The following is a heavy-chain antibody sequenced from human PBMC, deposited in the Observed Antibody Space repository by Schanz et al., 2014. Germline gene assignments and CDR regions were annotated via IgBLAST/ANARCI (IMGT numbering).Heavy chain of an antibody. J-gene: IGHJ6*02. D-gene: IGHD2-2*01. CDR2: INWNSGRI. CDR3: ARRCSSTRCSNYYGMDV. Sequence: DVQLVESGGTLVQPGGSLIISCAASGFTFSSYWMVWLRQAPGKGLEWVSGINWNSGRIGYADSVKGRFSVSRDNAKSSLYLQMNSLRPEDTALYYCARRCSSTRCSNYYGMDVWGQGTTVTVSS. CDR1: GFTFSSYW. V-gene: IGHV3-9*01.